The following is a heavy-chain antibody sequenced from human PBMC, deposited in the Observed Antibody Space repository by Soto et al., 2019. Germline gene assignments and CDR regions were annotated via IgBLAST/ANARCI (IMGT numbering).Heavy chain of an antibody. CDR2: IYYSGST. J-gene: IGHJ6*02. V-gene: IGHV4-30-4*01. D-gene: IGHD2-2*01. CDR1: GGSISSGDYY. Sequence: SENLSLTCTVSGGSISSGDYYWSWIRQPPGKGLEWIGYIYYSGSTYYNPSLKSRVTISVDTSKNQFSLKLSSVTAADTAVYYCARARMRMKRNQPSSNIGMHFWRQGTTITV. CDR3: ARARMRMKRNQPSSNIGMHF.